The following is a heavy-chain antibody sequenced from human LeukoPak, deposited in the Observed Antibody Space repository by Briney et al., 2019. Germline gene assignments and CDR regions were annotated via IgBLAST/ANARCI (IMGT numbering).Heavy chain of an antibody. CDR3: ARVTVSGWYTALNH. V-gene: IGHV3-74*01. CDR2: INSDGSST. CDR1: GFTFSSYW. Sequence: GGSLRLSCAATGFTFSSYWMHWVRQVPGEGLVWVSRINSDGSSTSYADSVKGRFTISRDNAKNTLYLLMNNLRGEDTAVYYCARVTVSGWYTALNHWGQGTLVSVSS. J-gene: IGHJ5*02. D-gene: IGHD6-19*01.